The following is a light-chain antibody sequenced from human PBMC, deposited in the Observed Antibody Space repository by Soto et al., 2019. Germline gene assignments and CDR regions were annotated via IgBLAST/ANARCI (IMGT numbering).Light chain of an antibody. J-gene: IGKJ3*01. CDR2: GAS. CDR1: QSVSSSN. Sequence: EIVLTQSPGTLSLSPGERATLSCRASQSVSSSNLAWYQQTPGQAPRLLIYGASSRATGIPDRFSGSGSGTDFTLTHSRLEPEDFAVYYCQYGSSPLFTFGPGTTVDIK. V-gene: IGKV3-20*01. CDR3: QYGSSPLFT.